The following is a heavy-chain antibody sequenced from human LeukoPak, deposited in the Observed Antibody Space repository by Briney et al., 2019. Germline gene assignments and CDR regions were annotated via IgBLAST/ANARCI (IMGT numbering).Heavy chain of an antibody. D-gene: IGHD1-26*01. CDR1: GGSISSYY. V-gene: IGHV4-59*12. Sequence: SETLSLTCTVSGGSISSYYWSWIRQPPGKGLEWIGYIYYSGSTNYNPSLKSRVTISVDTSKNQFSLKLSSVTAADTAVYYCARTVGATRGYYYYMDVWGKGTTVTVSS. J-gene: IGHJ6*03. CDR3: ARTVGATRGYYYYMDV. CDR2: IYYSGST.